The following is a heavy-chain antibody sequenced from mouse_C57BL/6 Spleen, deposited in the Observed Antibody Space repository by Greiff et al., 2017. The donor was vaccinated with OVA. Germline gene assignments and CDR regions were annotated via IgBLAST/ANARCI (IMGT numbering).Heavy chain of an antibody. CDR2: IDPENGDT. D-gene: IGHD2-5*01. CDR3: TVYYSNYVNY. CDR1: GFNIKDDY. Sequence: EVKLMESGAELVRPGASVKLSCTASGFNIKDDYMHWVKQRPEQGLEWIGWIDPENGDTEYASKFQGKATITADTSSNTAYLQLSSLTSEDTAVHYCTVYYSNYVNYWGQGTTLTVSS. J-gene: IGHJ2*01. V-gene: IGHV14-4*01.